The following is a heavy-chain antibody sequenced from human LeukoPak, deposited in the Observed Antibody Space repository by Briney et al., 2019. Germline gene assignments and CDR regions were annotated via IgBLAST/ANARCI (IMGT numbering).Heavy chain of an antibody. CDR2: INPSGGST. D-gene: IGHD6-6*01. J-gene: IGHJ4*02. Sequence: ASVKVSCKASGGTFSSYAISWVRQAPGQGLEWMGIINPSGGSTSYAQKFQGRVTMTRDMSTSTVYMELSSLRSEDTAVYYCARLYSSSSGFDYWGQGTLVTVSS. CDR1: GGTFSSYA. CDR3: ARLYSSSSGFDY. V-gene: IGHV1-46*01.